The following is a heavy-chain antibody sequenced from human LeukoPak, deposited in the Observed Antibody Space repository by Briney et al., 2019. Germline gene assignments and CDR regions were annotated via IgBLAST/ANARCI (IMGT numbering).Heavy chain of an antibody. J-gene: IGHJ4*02. CDR2: INHSGST. CDR3: ARRTYDILTGENGDQYYFDY. D-gene: IGHD3-9*01. Sequence: SETLSLTCAVYGGSFSGYYWSWIRQPPGKGLEWIGEINHSGSTNYNPSLKSRVTISVDTSKNQFSLKLSSVTAADTAVYYCARRTYDILTGENGDQYYFDYWGQGTLVTVSS. V-gene: IGHV4-34*01. CDR1: GGSFSGYY.